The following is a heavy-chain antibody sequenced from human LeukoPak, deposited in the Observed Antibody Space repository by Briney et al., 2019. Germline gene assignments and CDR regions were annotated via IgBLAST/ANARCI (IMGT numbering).Heavy chain of an antibody. CDR3: ARGAYDRSGYYNYYFDY. Sequence: PSETLSLTCAVSGGSIRSSSYYWAWIRQPPGKGLEWIVSMYYSGSIYYNSSLKSRITVSADTSKNQLSLKLSSVTAADTAVYYCARGAYDRSGYYNYYFDYWGQGTLVTVSS. V-gene: IGHV4-39*01. J-gene: IGHJ4*02. D-gene: IGHD3-22*01. CDR1: GGSIRSSSYY. CDR2: MYYSGSI.